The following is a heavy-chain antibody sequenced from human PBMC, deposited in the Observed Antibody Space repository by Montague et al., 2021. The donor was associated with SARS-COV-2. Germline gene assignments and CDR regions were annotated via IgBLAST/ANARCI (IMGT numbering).Heavy chain of an antibody. J-gene: IGHJ4*02. Sequence: SETLSLTCTVSGASISSRSYYWGWIRQPPGKGLEWIGFKYYSGSTYYNPTLKSRVTISVDTSKNQLSLKLSSVTAADTAVYYCATLPSSITMFGVAQGYSFGDWGQGTLGTVSP. CDR1: GASISSRSYY. CDR3: ATLPSSITMFGVAQGYSFGD. CDR2: KYYSGST. V-gene: IGHV4-39*01. D-gene: IGHD3-3*01.